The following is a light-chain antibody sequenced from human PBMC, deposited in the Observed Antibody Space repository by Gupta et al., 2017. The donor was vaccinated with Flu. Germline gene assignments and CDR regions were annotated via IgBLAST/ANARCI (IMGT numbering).Light chain of an antibody. CDR3: CSYGGGGQYV. CDR1: SSDVGSFNF. Sequence: RAITLSCTGGSSDVGSFNFVSWYQQHPGRAPKLMIYEVTKRPSGVSHRFSASKSGNTASLTISGLQAEDEADYYCCSYGGGGQYVFGTGTKVTVL. V-gene: IGLV2-23*02. J-gene: IGLJ1*01. CDR2: EVT.